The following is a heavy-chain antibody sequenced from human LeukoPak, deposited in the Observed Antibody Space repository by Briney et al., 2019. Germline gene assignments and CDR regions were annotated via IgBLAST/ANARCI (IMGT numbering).Heavy chain of an antibody. D-gene: IGHD6-19*01. CDR3: AKFRGRLVYPGWSSYAMDV. Sequence: PGGSLRLSCAASGFTFRTYAMSWVRQAPGMGLEWVSGISGSGDSPYYADSVKGRFTISRDNSKNTLYLHMNSLRAEDTALYYCAKFRGRLVYPGWSSYAMDVWGQGTTVTVSS. CDR1: GFTFRTYA. CDR2: ISGSGDSP. J-gene: IGHJ6*02. V-gene: IGHV3-23*01.